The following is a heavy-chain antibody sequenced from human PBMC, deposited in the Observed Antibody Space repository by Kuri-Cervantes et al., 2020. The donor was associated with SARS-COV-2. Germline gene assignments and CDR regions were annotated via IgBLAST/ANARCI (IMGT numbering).Heavy chain of an antibody. D-gene: IGHD2-2*01. Sequence: SETLSLTCTVSGGSISSGSYYWSWIRQPAGKGLEWIGYIYTSGSTNYNPSLKSRVTISVDTSKNQFSLKLSSVTAADTAVYYCAKGVVNFDYWGQGTLVTDSS. J-gene: IGHJ4*02. CDR1: GGSISSGSYY. V-gene: IGHV4-61*09. CDR2: IYTSGST. CDR3: AKGVVNFDY.